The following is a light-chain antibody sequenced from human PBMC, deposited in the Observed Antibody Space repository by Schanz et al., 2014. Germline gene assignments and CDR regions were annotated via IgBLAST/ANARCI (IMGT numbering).Light chain of an antibody. CDR3: SSYTSSSTLSWL. CDR2: DVT. J-gene: IGLJ3*02. CDR1: SSDVGGYNY. Sequence: QSALTQPASVSGSPGQSITISCTGTSSDVGGYNYVSWYQQHPGKAPKVMIYDVTNRPSGVSNRFSGSKSGNTASLTISGLQSEDEADYYCSSYTSSSTLSWLFGGGTKLTVL. V-gene: IGLV2-14*01.